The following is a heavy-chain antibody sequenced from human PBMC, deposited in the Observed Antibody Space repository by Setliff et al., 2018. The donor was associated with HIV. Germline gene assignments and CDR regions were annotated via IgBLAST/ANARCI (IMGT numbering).Heavy chain of an antibody. D-gene: IGHD3-3*01. Sequence: SETLSLTCTVSGGSINSGSYYWNWIRQPAGKGLEWIGHIYASGITFKNPSLKSRVTISVDTSKNQFSLKLSSATAADTAVYYCTRRLQFLEFLHGVGGLDVWGQGTTVTVSS. CDR1: GGSINSGSYY. CDR3: TRRLQFLEFLHGVGGLDV. V-gene: IGHV4-61*09. CDR2: IYASGIT. J-gene: IGHJ6*02.